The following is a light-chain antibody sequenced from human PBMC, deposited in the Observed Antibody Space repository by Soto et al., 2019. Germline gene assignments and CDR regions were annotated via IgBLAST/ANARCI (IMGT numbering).Light chain of an antibody. CDR2: DVS. CDR3: SSYTSSSTNV. V-gene: IGLV2-14*03. CDR1: SSDVGGYNY. J-gene: IGLJ3*02. Sequence: QSVLTQPASVSGSPGQSITISCTGTSSDVGGYNYVSWYQQHPGKAPKLMIFDVSDRPSGVSNRFSGSKSGNTASLTISGLRAEDEADYYCSSYTSSSTNVFRGGTKLTVL.